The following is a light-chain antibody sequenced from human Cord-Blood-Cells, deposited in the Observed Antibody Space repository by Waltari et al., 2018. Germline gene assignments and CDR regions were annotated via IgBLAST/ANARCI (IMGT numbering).Light chain of an antibody. V-gene: IGLV1-40*01. CDR3: QSYDSSLSGYV. CDR2: GNS. CDR1: SPSIGAGCD. J-gene: IGLJ1*01. Sequence: QSVLTQPHSLSGAPVRRGTLSCTGRSPSIGAGCDVHWYQQLPGTAPKLLIYGNSNRPSGVPDRFSGSKSGTSASLAITGLQAEDEADYYCQSYDSSLSGYVFGTGTKVTVL.